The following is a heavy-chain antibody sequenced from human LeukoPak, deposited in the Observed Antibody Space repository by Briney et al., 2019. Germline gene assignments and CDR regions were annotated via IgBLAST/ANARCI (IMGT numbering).Heavy chain of an antibody. V-gene: IGHV3-23*01. D-gene: IGHD3-10*01. CDR3: AGQLWFGESSIDY. J-gene: IGHJ4*02. CDR1: GFTFSSYA. CDR2: ISGSGDNT. Sequence: PGGSLRLSCAASGFTFSSYAMNWVRQAPGKGLEWISSISGSGDNTYYADSVKGRFTISRDNSKNTLYLQMNSLRAEDTAVYYCAGQLWFGESSIDYWGQGTLVTVSS.